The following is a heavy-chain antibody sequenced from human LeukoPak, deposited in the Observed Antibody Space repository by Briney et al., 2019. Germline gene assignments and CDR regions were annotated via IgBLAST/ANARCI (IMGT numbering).Heavy chain of an antibody. CDR3: TRDLTGTTWSENDY. Sequence: GGSLRLSCVASGLSVRGSYMSWVRQAPGKGLEWVSVMYSGDRTYYADSVKGRFTISRDTSKNTLYLQMNNLRADDTAMYYCTRDLTGTTWSENDYWGQGTLVTISS. J-gene: IGHJ4*02. CDR2: MYSGDRT. CDR1: GLSVRGSY. D-gene: IGHD6-13*01. V-gene: IGHV3-53*01.